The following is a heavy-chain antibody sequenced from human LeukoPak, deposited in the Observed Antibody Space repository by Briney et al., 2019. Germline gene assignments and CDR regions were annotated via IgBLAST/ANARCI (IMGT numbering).Heavy chain of an antibody. D-gene: IGHD4-17*01. V-gene: IGHV1-46*01. Sequence: ASAKVSCKASGYTFTSYYMHWVRQAPGQGLEWMGIINPSGGSTSYAQKFQGRVTMTRDTSTSTVYMELSSLRSEDTAVYYCARATVTTNAIDYWGQGTLVAVSS. CDR3: ARATVTTNAIDY. J-gene: IGHJ4*02. CDR1: GYTFTSYY. CDR2: INPSGGST.